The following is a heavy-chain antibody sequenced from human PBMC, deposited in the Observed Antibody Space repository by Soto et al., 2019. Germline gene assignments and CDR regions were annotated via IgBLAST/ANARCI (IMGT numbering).Heavy chain of an antibody. D-gene: IGHD3-10*01. CDR3: ARYRSYYYGSGSYYSAPPLYGMDV. J-gene: IGHJ6*02. Sequence: SETLSLTCTVSGGSISSYYWSWIRQPPGKGQEWIGNIYHSGSTNYNPSLKSRVTISVDTSKNQFSLKLSSVTAADTAVYYCARYRSYYYGSGSYYSAPPLYGMDVWGQGTLVTVSS. CDR1: GGSISSYY. CDR2: IYHSGST. V-gene: IGHV4-59*12.